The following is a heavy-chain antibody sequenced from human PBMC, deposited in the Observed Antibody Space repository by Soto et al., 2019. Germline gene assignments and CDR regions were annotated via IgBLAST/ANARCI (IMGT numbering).Heavy chain of an antibody. Sequence: GGSLRLSCAASGFTFSSYAMSWVRQAPGKGLEWVSAISGSGGSTYYADSVKGRFTISRDNSKNTLYLQMNSLRAEDTAVYYCAKDPSGAVAGYYYYGMDVWGQGTTVTVSS. J-gene: IGHJ6*02. CDR2: ISGSGGST. D-gene: IGHD6-19*01. CDR1: GFTFSSYA. CDR3: AKDPSGAVAGYYYYGMDV. V-gene: IGHV3-23*01.